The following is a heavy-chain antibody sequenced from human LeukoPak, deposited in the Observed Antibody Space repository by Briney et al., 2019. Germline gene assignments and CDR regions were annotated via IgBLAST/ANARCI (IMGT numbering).Heavy chain of an antibody. D-gene: IGHD3-16*01. Sequence: SETLSLTCAVYGGSFSGYYWSWIRQPPGKGLEWIGEINHSGSTNYNPSLKSRVTISVDTSKNQFSLKLSSVTAADTAVYYCARSRMITSGGVVPFDYWGQGTLVTVSS. CDR1: GGSFSGYY. V-gene: IGHV4-34*01. CDR3: ARSRMITSGGVVPFDY. CDR2: INHSGST. J-gene: IGHJ4*02.